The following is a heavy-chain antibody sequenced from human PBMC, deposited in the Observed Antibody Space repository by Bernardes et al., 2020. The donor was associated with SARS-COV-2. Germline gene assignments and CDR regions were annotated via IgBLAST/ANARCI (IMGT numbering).Heavy chain of an antibody. Sequence: GSLSLSCAASRFTLIDSALSWLRQAPGKGLGWVASIGIRRHTYFADSVKGRFTISKDNSKNTLYLEMNSLRAEDTAVYYCAKEIRPNDYWGQGTLVTVSS. CDR1: RFTLIDSA. D-gene: IGHD3-3*02. CDR3: AKEIRPNDY. J-gene: IGHJ4*02. CDR2: IGIRRHT. V-gene: IGHV3-23*01.